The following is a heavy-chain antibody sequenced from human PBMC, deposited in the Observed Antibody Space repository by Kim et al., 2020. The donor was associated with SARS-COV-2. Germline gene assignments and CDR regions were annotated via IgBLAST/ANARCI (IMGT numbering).Heavy chain of an antibody. Sequence: GGSLRLSCAASGFIFSSYGMHWVRQAPGKGLEWVAVISYDGSNKYYADSVKGRFTISRDNSKNTLFLQMNSLRPEDTAVYYCAKDQEAVVTYRVGDYWGQGTLVTVSS. CDR3: AKDQEAVVTYRVGDY. V-gene: IGHV3-30*18. J-gene: IGHJ4*02. CDR1: GFIFSSYG. D-gene: IGHD2-21*02. CDR2: ISYDGSNK.